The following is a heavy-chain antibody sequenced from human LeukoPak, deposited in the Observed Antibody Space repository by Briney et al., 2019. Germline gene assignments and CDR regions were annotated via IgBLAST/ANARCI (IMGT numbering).Heavy chain of an antibody. V-gene: IGHV3-11*01. Sequence: GGSLRLSCAASGFTFSDYYMSWIRQAPGKGLEWVSYISSSGSTIYYADSVKGRFTISRDNAKDSLYLQMNSLRAEDTALYYCARDGRKVLAAAGRNWFDPWGQGTLVTVSS. D-gene: IGHD6-13*01. CDR1: GFTFSDYY. J-gene: IGHJ5*02. CDR2: ISSSGSTI. CDR3: ARDGRKVLAAAGRNWFDP.